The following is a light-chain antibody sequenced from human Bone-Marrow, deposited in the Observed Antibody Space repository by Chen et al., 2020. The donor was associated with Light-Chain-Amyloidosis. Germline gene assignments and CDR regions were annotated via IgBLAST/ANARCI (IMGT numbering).Light chain of an antibody. Sequence: QSALTQPASVSGSPGQSITISCTGTSSDGGGDNYVSWYQQHPDKAPKLMIYEVTTQPSWVPDLFSGSKSDTTASLTTSGLQTEEEADCFYSSYTITSALVFGGGTRVTVL. CDR3: SSYTITSALV. J-gene: IGLJ1*01. CDR2: EVT. CDR1: SSDGGGDNY. V-gene: IGLV2-14*01.